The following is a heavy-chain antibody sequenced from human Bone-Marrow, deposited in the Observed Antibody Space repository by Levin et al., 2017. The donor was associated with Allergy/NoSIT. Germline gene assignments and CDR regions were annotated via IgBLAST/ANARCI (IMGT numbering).Heavy chain of an antibody. Sequence: GGSLRLSCTASGFTFRNFAMNWVRQAPGQGLEWVSSISETSINTDYADSVKGRFTISRDNAKNSLYLQMNSLGVDDTAVYYCARQMIPTAIDWGQGTLVSVSS. CDR1: GFTFRNFA. J-gene: IGHJ4*02. V-gene: IGHV3-21*01. CDR2: ISETSINT. CDR3: ARQMIPTAID. D-gene: IGHD2-21*02.